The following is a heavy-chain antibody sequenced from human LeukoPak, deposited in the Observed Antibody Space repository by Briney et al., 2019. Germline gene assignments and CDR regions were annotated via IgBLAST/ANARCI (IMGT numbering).Heavy chain of an antibody. D-gene: IGHD1-14*01. CDR1: GGSISSYY. J-gene: IGHJ4*02. CDR2: IYYSGNT. Sequence: PSETLSLTFIVSGGSISSYYWSWIRPPPGEGLEWIGYIYYSGNTNYNPSLKSRATISIDTSKNQFSLRLRSVTAADTAIYYCAREKISGNHRGVFAYWGQGTLVTVSS. V-gene: IGHV4-59*01. CDR3: AREKISGNHRGVFAY.